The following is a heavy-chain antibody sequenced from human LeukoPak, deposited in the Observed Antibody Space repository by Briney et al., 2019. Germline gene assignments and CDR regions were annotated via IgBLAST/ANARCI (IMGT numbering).Heavy chain of an antibody. CDR2: ISGSGGST. CDR1: GFTFSTYA. CDR3: AKANKGYFPYNWFDP. J-gene: IGHJ5*02. Sequence: GGSLRLSCAASGFTFSTYAVTWVRQAPGKGLEWVSVISGSGGSTYYADSVKGRFTISRDNSKNTLYLQMNSLRAEDTAVYYCAKANKGYFPYNWFDPWGQGTLVTVSS. V-gene: IGHV3-23*01. D-gene: IGHD3-22*01.